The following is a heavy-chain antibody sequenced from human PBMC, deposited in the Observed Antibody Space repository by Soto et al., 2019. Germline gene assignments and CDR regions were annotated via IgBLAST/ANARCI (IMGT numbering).Heavy chain of an antibody. CDR2: ISYDGSYK. CDR1: GFTFSSYG. Sequence: PGGSLRLSCAASGFTFSSYGMHWVRQAPGKGLEWVAVISYDGSYKYYADYVKGRFTISRDNSKNTLYLQMNSLRAEDTAVYYCAKWNGGFDYWGQGTLVTVSS. J-gene: IGHJ4*02. CDR3: AKWNGGFDY. D-gene: IGHD3-16*01. V-gene: IGHV3-30*18.